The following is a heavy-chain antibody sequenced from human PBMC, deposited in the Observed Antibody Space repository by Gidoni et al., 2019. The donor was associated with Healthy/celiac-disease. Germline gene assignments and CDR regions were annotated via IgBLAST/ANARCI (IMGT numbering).Heavy chain of an antibody. J-gene: IGHJ4*02. D-gene: IGHD6-19*01. V-gene: IGHV3-30*04. CDR1: GFTFSSYA. CDR3: ARDTGPGSGWDVRFDY. Sequence: QVQLVESGGGLVQPGRSLRLSCAASGFTFSSYAMHWVRQAPGKGLEWVAVISYDGSNKYYADSVKGRFTISRDNSKNTLYLQMNSLRAEDTAVYYCARDTGPGSGWDVRFDYWGQGTLVTVSS. CDR2: ISYDGSNK.